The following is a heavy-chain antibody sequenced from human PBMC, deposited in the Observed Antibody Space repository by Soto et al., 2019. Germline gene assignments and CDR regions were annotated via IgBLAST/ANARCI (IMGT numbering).Heavy chain of an antibody. V-gene: IGHV4-38-2*02. CDR1: GYSISSGCY. J-gene: IGHJ4*02. Sequence: LSLTFTVSGYSISSGCYWGWIRQPPGKRLEWIGSMYPTGSTYYNPSLKSRVTMSVDTSNNEFSLKLTSVTAADTAVYHCVRDLNYGLYYFDYWGQGTLVTVSS. D-gene: IGHD3-10*01. CDR3: VRDLNYGLYYFDY. CDR2: MYPTGST.